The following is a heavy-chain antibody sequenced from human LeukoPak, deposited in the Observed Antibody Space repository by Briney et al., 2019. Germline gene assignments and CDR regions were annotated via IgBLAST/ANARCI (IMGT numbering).Heavy chain of an antibody. Sequence: ASVKVSCKASGGTFSSYAISWVRQAPGQGLEWMGGTIPIFGTANYAQKFQGRVTITADESTSTAYMELSSLRSEDTAVYYCARDHLYYYGMDVWGQGTTVTVSS. CDR1: GGTFSSYA. V-gene: IGHV1-69*13. CDR2: TIPIFGTA. J-gene: IGHJ6*02. CDR3: ARDHLYYYGMDV.